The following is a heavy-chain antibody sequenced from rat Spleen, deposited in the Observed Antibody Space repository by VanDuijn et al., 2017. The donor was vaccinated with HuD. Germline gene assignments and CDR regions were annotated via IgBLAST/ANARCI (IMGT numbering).Heavy chain of an antibody. Sequence: EVQLVESGGGLVQPGRSLKLSSAASGFIFSDFYMAWVRQAPKKGLEWVASIKYEDFTPYYGESVMGRFTISRDDGESTLYLQMNSLRSEDTATYYCTRGGYFRHWGQGVMVTVSS. CDR3: TRGGYFRH. D-gene: IGHD2-5*01. CDR2: IKYEDFTP. J-gene: IGHJ2*01. V-gene: IGHV5-22*01. CDR1: GFIFSDFY.